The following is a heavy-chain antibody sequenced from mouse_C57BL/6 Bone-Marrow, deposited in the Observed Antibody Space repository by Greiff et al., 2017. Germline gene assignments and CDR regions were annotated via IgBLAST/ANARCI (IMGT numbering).Heavy chain of an antibody. CDR1: GYTFTSYW. CDR3: AIITTVVPYSNARDY. D-gene: IGHD1-1*01. V-gene: IGHV1-59*01. J-gene: IGHJ4*01. Sequence: QVQLQQPGAELVRPGTSVKLSCKASGYTFTSYWMHWVKQRPGQGLEWIGVIDPSDSYTNYNQKFKGKATLTVDTSSSTAYLQLSSLTAEDSAVYYGAIITTVVPYSNARDYWGQGTSVTVSS. CDR2: IDPSDSYT.